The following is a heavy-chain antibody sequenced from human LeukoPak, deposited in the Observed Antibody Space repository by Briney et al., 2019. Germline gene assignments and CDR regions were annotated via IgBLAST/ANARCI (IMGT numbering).Heavy chain of an antibody. J-gene: IGHJ4*02. CDR2: IIPILGIA. Sequence: SVNVSCKASGGTFSSYAISWVRQAPGQGLEWMGRIIPILGIANYAQKFQGRVTITADKSTSTAYMELSSLRSEDTAVYYCARDVGIAAAGTDWGQGTLVTVSS. CDR1: GGTFSSYA. CDR3: ARDVGIAAAGTD. V-gene: IGHV1-69*04. D-gene: IGHD6-13*01.